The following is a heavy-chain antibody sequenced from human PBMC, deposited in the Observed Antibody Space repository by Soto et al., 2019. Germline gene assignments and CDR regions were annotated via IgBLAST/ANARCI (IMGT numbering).Heavy chain of an antibody. V-gene: IGHV3-30*18. J-gene: IGHJ6*02. Sequence: QVQLVESGGGVVQPGRSLRLSCAASGFTFSSYGMHWVRQAPGKGLEWVAVISYDGSNKYYADSVKGRFTISRDNSKNTLYLHMNSLRAEDTAVYYCAKDLGGGDYYYYYGMDVWGQGTTVTVSS. CDR3: AKDLGGGDYYYYYGMDV. CDR2: ISYDGSNK. D-gene: IGHD1-26*01. CDR1: GFTFSSYG.